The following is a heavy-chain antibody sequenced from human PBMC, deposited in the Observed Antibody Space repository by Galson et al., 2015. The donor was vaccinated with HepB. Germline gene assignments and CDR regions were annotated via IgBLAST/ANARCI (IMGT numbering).Heavy chain of an antibody. CDR3: ATKSSTLPRVGAFDI. D-gene: IGHD2-2*01. CDR2: ISYDGSNK. J-gene: IGHJ3*02. Sequence: SLRLSCAASGFTFSSYAMHWVRQAPGKGLEWVAVISYDGSNKYYADSVKGRFTISRDNSKNTLYLQMNSLRAEDTAVYYCATKSSTLPRVGAFDIWCQGTMVTVSS. CDR1: GFTFSSYA. V-gene: IGHV3-30-3*01.